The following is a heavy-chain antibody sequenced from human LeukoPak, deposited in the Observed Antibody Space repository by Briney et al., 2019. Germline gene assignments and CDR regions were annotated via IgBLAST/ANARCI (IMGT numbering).Heavy chain of an antibody. D-gene: IGHD4-23*01. Sequence: GGSLRLSCAASGFIFSSYTMTWVRQAPGRGLEWVSGISGSGGSAGSTYHTDSVKGRFTISRDNSKNTLYLQMNSLRAEDTAVYYCARVGGSDAFDIWGQGTMVTVSS. CDR1: GFIFSSYT. CDR2: ISGSGGSAGST. CDR3: ARVGGSDAFDI. J-gene: IGHJ3*02. V-gene: IGHV3-23*01.